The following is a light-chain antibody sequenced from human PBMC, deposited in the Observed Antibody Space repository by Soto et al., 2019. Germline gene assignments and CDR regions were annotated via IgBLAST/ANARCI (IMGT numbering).Light chain of an antibody. CDR3: QQRSNWSVT. V-gene: IGKV3-11*01. Sequence: EIVLTQSPATLSLSPGERATLSCRASQSVSSYLAWYQQKPGQAPRLLIYDASKRATGISARFSGSGSGTDFTLTISSLEPEDFAVYYCQQRSNWSVTFGQGTKVEFK. J-gene: IGKJ1*01. CDR1: QSVSSY. CDR2: DAS.